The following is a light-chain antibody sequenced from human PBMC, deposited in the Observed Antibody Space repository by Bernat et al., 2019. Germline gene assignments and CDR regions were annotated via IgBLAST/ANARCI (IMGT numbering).Light chain of an antibody. J-gene: IGKJ1*01. V-gene: IGKV1-39*01. CDR2: DAS. CDR3: QQSHTTPRT. Sequence: DIQMTQSPSSLSASVGDRVTITCQASQDISNYLNWYQQKPGKAPKLLIYDASNLETGVPSRFSGSGSGTDFTLTITSLQPDDSAIYYCQQSHTTPRTFGQGTTVEI. CDR1: QDISNY.